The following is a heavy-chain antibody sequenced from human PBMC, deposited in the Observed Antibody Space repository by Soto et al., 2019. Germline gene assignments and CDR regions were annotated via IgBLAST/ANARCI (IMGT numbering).Heavy chain of an antibody. D-gene: IGHD1-1*01. CDR1: GGSINSVNW. J-gene: IGHJ6*01. CDR2: MHPGGST. V-gene: IGHV4-4*02. CDR3: ARHGHNIYGFDV. Sequence: QVQPQESGPGLVKPSDTLSLTCAVSGGSINSVNWWSWVRQSPGKGLEWIGEMHPGGSTNYNPSLQSRVTVSMDKSRNQFSLRMSSVTAAETAVYFCARHGHNIYGFDVWGRGTTVTVSS.